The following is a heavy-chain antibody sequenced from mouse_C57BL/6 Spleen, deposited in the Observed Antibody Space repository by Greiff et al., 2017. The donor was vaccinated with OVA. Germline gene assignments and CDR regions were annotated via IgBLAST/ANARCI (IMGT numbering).Heavy chain of an antibody. V-gene: IGHV1-81*01. CDR1: GYTFTSYG. Sequence: QVQLKESGAELARPGASVKLSCKASGYTFTSYGISWVKQRTGQGLEWIGEIYPRSGNTYYNEKFKGKATLTADKSSSTAYVELRSLTSEDSAVYFCARNLIYDGHLLDYWGQGTTLTVSS. CDR3: ARNLIYDGHLLDY. CDR2: IYPRSGNT. D-gene: IGHD2-3*01. J-gene: IGHJ2*01.